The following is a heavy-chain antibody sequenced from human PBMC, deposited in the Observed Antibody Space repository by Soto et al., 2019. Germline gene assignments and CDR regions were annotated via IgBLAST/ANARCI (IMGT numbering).Heavy chain of an antibody. CDR3: ARVNSSSWYGLYYYYYGMDV. J-gene: IGHJ6*02. D-gene: IGHD6-13*01. CDR1: GFTFSSYA. V-gene: IGHV3-30-3*01. Sequence: QVQLVESGGGVVQPGRSLRLSCAASGFTFSSYAMHWVRQAPGKGLEWVAVISYDGSNKYYADSVKGRFTISRDNSKNTLYLQMNSLRAEDTAVYYCARVNSSSWYGLYYYYYGMDVWGQGTTVTVSS. CDR2: ISYDGSNK.